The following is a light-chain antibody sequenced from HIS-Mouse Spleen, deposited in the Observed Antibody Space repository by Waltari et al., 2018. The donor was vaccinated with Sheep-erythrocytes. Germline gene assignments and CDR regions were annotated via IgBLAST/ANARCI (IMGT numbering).Light chain of an antibody. CDR1: SSDVGGYNY. CDR3: CSYAGSYNHV. J-gene: IGLJ1*01. CDR2: DVS. Sequence: QSALTQPRSVSGSPGQSVTISCTGTSSDVGGYNYTFWYQQHPGKAPKLMIYDVSKRPSGVPDRFSGSKSGNTASLTISGLQAEDEADYYCCSYAGSYNHVFATGTKVTVL. V-gene: IGLV2-11*01.